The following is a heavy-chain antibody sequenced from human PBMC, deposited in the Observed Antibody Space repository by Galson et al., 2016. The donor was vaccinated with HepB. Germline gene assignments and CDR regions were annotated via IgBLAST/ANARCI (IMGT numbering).Heavy chain of an antibody. CDR2: ISYDGSNK. CDR3: ARGSYGGYLEPIAY. J-gene: IGHJ4*02. Sequence: SLRLSCAASGFTFRDYAIHWVRQAPGKGLEWVTVISYDGSNKYYADSVMGRFTISRDNPRHTLYLQMNSLRPDDTAVYYCARGSYGGYLEPIAYWGQGTLVTVSS. CDR1: GFTFRDYA. V-gene: IGHV3-30*04. D-gene: IGHD4-17*01.